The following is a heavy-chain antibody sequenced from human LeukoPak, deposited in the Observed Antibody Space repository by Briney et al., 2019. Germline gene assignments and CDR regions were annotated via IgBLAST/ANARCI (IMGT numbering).Heavy chain of an antibody. D-gene: IGHD6-13*01. CDR3: AKGFAAPDY. J-gene: IGHJ4*02. Sequence: GRSLRLSCAASGFTFDDYAMHWVRQAPGKGLEWVSGISWNSGSIGYADSVKGRFTISRDNAKNSLYLQMNSLRAEDTALYYCAKGFAAPDYWGQGTLVTVSS. CDR1: GFTFDDYA. CDR2: ISWNSGSI. V-gene: IGHV3-9*01.